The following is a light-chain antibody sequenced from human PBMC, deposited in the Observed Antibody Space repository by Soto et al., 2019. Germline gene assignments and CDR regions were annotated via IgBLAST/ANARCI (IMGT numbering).Light chain of an antibody. CDR3: RSYAGSSPVV. CDR1: SSDVGSYNL. J-gene: IGLJ2*01. V-gene: IGLV2-23*02. CDR2: EVS. Sequence: QSALTQPASVSGSPGQSITISCTGTSSDVGSYNLVSWYQQHPGKAPKLMIYEVSKRPSGVSNRFSGSKSGNTASLTISGLQAEDEADYYFRSYAGSSPVVFGGGTKVTVL.